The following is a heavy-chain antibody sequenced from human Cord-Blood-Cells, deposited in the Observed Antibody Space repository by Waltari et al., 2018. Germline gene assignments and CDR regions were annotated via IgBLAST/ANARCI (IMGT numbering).Heavy chain of an antibody. CDR2: ISWNSGCI. J-gene: IGHJ4*02. V-gene: IGHV3-9*01. CDR1: AFTFDDYA. CDR3: AKDYGFWSGYYDY. Sequence: EVQLVESGGGLVQPGRSLILSCSASAFTFDDYAMHWVRQSPGKGLECVSGISWNSGCIGYADSVKGRFTISRDNAKNSLYLQMNSLIADDAAFYYCAKDYGFWSGYYDYWGQGTLVTVSS. D-gene: IGHD3-3*01.